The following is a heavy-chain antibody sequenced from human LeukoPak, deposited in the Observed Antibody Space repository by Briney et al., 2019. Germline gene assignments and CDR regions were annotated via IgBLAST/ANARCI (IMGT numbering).Heavy chain of an antibody. Sequence: GGSLRLSCAASGFTFSSYAMSWVRQAPGKGLEWVSAISGGGGSTYYADSVKGRFTISRDNSKNTLYLQMNSLRAEDTAVYYCAKVSARLDLFDYWGQGTLVTVSS. CDR3: AKVSARLDLFDY. V-gene: IGHV3-23*01. CDR2: ISGGGGST. CDR1: GFTFSSYA. J-gene: IGHJ4*02. D-gene: IGHD3-16*02.